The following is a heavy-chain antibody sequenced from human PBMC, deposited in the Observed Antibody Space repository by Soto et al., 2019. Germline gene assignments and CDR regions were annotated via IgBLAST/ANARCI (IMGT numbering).Heavy chain of an antibody. Sequence: ASVKVSCKASGYTFTTYSINWVRQAPGQGLEWMGWISVYNGNTNHAQKFQGRVTMTTDTSTSTAYMELRSLRSDDTAVYYCASCAGQNHDYGGPIDYWCQGTPVTVSS. D-gene: IGHD4-17*01. V-gene: IGHV1-18*04. CDR2: ISVYNGNT. J-gene: IGHJ4*02. CDR3: ASCAGQNHDYGGPIDY. CDR1: GYTFTTYS.